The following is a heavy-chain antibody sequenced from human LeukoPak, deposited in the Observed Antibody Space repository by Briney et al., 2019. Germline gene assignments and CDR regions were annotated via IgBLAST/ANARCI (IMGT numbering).Heavy chain of an antibody. CDR1: GFTFSSYA. CDR3: AKANSPYYYDSSGYSTFDY. D-gene: IGHD3-22*01. V-gene: IGHV3-23*01. Sequence: GGSLRPSCAASGFTFSSYAMNWVRQAPGKGLEWVSGMSGSGVSPYYADSVKGRFTMSRDNSKNTLYLQMNSLRAEDTAVYYCAKANSPYYYDSSGYSTFDYWGQGTLVTVSS. J-gene: IGHJ4*02. CDR2: MSGSGVSP.